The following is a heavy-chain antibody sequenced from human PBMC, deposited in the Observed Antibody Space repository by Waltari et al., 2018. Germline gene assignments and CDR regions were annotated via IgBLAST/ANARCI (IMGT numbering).Heavy chain of an antibody. CDR1: AATFSSSG. V-gene: IGHV1-69*13. D-gene: IGHD3-10*01. CDR2: LIPVLGTP. Sequence: QVQLVQSGPEVMRPGSSVRVPCKSSAATFSSSGFSWGRQAPGQGLEWLGGLIPVLGTPAYAQKFQGRLTITADDSTSTAYMELNTLTSDDTAVYYCARGSKYFYYGVDVWGQGTTVTVSS. J-gene: IGHJ6*02. CDR3: ARGSKYFYYGVDV.